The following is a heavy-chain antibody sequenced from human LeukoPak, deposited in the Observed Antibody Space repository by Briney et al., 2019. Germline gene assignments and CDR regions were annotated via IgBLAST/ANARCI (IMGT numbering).Heavy chain of an antibody. Sequence: ASVKVSCKASGYTFASYDFNWVRQATGQGLEWMGWMNPNSGNTGYAQKFQGRVTMTRDTSISTAYMELSSLRSQDTAVYYCARGTSCRGGSCYSDGYMDVWGKGTTVTVFS. CDR2: MNPNSGNT. J-gene: IGHJ6*03. CDR3: ARGTSCRGGSCYSDGYMDV. CDR1: GYTFASYD. V-gene: IGHV1-8*01. D-gene: IGHD2-15*01.